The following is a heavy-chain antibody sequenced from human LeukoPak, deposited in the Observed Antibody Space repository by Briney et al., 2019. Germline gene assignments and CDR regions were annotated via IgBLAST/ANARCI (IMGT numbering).Heavy chain of an antibody. CDR1: GYTFTSYG. CDR2: ISAYNGNT. D-gene: IGHD3-10*01. CDR3: ARGRGLLLWFGELSNFDY. Sequence: ASVKVSCEASGYTFTSYGISWVRQAPGQGLEWMGWISAYNGNTNYAQKLQGRVTMTTDTSTSTAYMELRSLRSDDTAVYYCARGRGLLLWFGELSNFDYWGQGTLVTVSS. J-gene: IGHJ4*02. V-gene: IGHV1-18*01.